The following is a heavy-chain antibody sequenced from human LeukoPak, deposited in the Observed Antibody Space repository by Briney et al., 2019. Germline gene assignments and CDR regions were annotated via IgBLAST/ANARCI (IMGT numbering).Heavy chain of an antibody. J-gene: IGHJ4*02. CDR2: ISAYNGNT. CDR3: ARDGGIIVVVPAVDY. V-gene: IGHV1-18*04. Sequence: ASVKLSCKASGYTFTSYGIRWVRQAPGQGLEWMGWISAYNGNTNYAQKLQGRVTMTTDTSTSTAYMELRSLRSDDTAVYYCARDGGIIVVVPAVDYWGQGTLVTVSS. CDR1: GYTFTSYG. D-gene: IGHD2-2*01.